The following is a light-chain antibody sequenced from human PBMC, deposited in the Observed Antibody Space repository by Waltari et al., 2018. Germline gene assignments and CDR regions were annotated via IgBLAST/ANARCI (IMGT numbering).Light chain of an antibody. CDR2: KVS. Sequence: QSALTQPASVSGSPGQSITISCPGTSSDVGGYNYVSWYQQHPGKAPKLMIYKVSNRPSGVSNRFSGSKSGNTASLTISGLQAEDEADYYCSSYTSSSTYVFGTGTKVTVL. CDR1: SSDVGGYNY. V-gene: IGLV2-14*01. J-gene: IGLJ1*01. CDR3: SSYTSSSTYV.